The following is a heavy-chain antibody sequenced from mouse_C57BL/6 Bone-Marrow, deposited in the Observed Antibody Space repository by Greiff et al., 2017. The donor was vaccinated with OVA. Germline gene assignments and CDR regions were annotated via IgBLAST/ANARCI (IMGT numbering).Heavy chain of an antibody. Sequence: EVKLVESGGGLVQPGGSMKLSCVASGFTFSNYWMNWVRQSPEKGLEWVAQIRLKSDNYATHYAESVKGRFTISRDDSKSSVYLQLNNLRAEDTGIYYCTGGGSTLRYAMDYWGQGTSVTVSS. CDR1: GFTFSNYW. J-gene: IGHJ4*01. V-gene: IGHV6-3*01. CDR2: IRLKSDNYAT. D-gene: IGHD1-1*01. CDR3: TGGGSTLRYAMDY.